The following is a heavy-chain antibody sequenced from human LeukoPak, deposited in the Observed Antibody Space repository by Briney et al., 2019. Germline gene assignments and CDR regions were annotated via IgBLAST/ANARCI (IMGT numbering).Heavy chain of an antibody. Sequence: SETLSLTCTVSGGSISSSSAYWGWIRQPPGKGLEWLGSIYYSKNTYYNPSLKSRVTMSVDTSKNQFSLKLSSVTAADTAVYYCARQIVGPIYFDYWGQGTLVTVSS. V-gene: IGHV4-39*07. D-gene: IGHD1-26*01. CDR2: IYYSKNT. CDR3: ARQIVGPIYFDY. J-gene: IGHJ4*02. CDR1: GGSISSSSAY.